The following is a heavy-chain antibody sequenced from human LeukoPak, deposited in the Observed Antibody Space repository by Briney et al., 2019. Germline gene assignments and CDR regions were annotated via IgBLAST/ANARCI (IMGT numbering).Heavy chain of an antibody. V-gene: IGHV3-33*01. D-gene: IGHD3-16*02. CDR1: GFTFSSYG. J-gene: IGHJ4*02. CDR2: IWYDGSNK. CDR3: ARDYVWGSYRYPGY. Sequence: GGSLRLSCAASGFTFSSYGMHWVRQAPGKGLEWVAVIWYDGSNKYYADSVKGRFTISRDNSKNTLYLQMNSLRAEDTAVYYCARDYVWGSYRYPGYWGQGTLVTVSS.